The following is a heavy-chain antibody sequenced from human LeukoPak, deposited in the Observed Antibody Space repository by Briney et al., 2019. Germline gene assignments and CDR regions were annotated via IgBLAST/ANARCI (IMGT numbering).Heavy chain of an antibody. D-gene: IGHD3-9*01. Sequence: ASVKVSCKASGYTFTSYGISWVRQAPGQGLEWMGWISTYNGNTNSAQKLQGRVTMTTDTSTSTAYMELRSLRSDDTAVYYCARVLTGYKVREYDAFDIWGQGTMVTVSS. CDR3: ARVLTGYKVREYDAFDI. J-gene: IGHJ3*02. CDR2: ISTYNGNT. CDR1: GYTFTSYG. V-gene: IGHV1-18*01.